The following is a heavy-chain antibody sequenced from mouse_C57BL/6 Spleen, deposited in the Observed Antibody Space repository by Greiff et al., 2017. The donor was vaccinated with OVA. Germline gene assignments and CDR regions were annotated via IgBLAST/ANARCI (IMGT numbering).Heavy chain of an antibody. Sequence: QVQLQQPGAELVKPGASVKLSCKASGYTFTSYWMHWVKQRPGQGLEWIGMIHPNSGSTNYNEKFKSKATLTVDKSSSTAYLQLSSLTSEDSAVYYCARGYYYGSSDYWGQGTTLTVSS. J-gene: IGHJ2*01. D-gene: IGHD1-1*01. CDR2: IHPNSGST. CDR3: ARGYYYGSSDY. V-gene: IGHV1-64*01. CDR1: GYTFTSYW.